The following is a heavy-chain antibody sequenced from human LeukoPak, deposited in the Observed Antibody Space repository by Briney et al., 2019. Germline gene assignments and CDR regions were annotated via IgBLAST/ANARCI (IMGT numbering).Heavy chain of an antibody. D-gene: IGHD4-23*01. CDR1: GDSVSSRSYF. J-gene: IGHJ1*01. CDR2: NSYSGSN. CDR3: ARNPQGRYGGQSWAEYFQD. V-gene: IGHV4-61*01. Sequence: PSETLSLACTVSGDSVSSRSYFWSWIRQPPGKGLEWIGYNSYSGSNKYNPSLKGRVAISADTSKNQFSLHLNSVTAADTAVYYCARNPQGRYGGQSWAEYFQDWGQGTLVTVSA.